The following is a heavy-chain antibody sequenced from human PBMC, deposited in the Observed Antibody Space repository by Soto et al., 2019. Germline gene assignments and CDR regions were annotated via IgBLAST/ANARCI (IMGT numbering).Heavy chain of an antibody. V-gene: IGHV1-2*04. CDR2: INPNSGGT. CDR1: GYTFTGYY. J-gene: IGHJ3*02. CDR3: GREPWGFNRAFDI. Sequence: ASVKVSCKASGYTFTGYYMHWVRQAPGQGLEWMGWINPNSGGTNYAQKFQGWVTMTRDTSISTAYMELSRLRSDDTAVYYCGREPWGFNRAFDIWGKGTRVTVS. D-gene: IGHD7-27*01.